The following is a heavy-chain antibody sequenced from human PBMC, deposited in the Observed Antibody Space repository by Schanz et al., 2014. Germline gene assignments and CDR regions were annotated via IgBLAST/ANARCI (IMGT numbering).Heavy chain of an antibody. V-gene: IGHV3-7*05. D-gene: IGHD6-13*01. CDR2: IKQDGSEK. CDR3: AREQIMAAAGLVDY. CDR1: GFTFSKYW. J-gene: IGHJ4*01. Sequence: EVQLVESGGGLVQPGGSLRLSCAASGFTFSKYWMSWVRQAPGKGLEWVANIKQDGSEKYYVDAVKGRFTISRDNAKNSMYLHMKSLRAEDTAVYYCAREQIMAAAGLVDYWGHGTLVTVSS.